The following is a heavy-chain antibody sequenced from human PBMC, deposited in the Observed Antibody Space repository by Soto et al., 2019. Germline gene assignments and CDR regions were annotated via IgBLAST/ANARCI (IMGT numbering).Heavy chain of an antibody. V-gene: IGHV3-23*01. J-gene: IGHJ5*02. CDR3: TKNALQGAVDGPNWFDP. Sequence: HPGGSLRLSCAASGFTFSNYAMNWVRQAPGKGLEWVSAISGSGGSTYYADSVKGRFTISRDNSKNTLYVQMNSLRAEDTAVYYCTKNALQGAVDGPNWFDPWGQGTLVTGSS. D-gene: IGHD6-19*01. CDR2: ISGSGGST. CDR1: GFTFSNYA.